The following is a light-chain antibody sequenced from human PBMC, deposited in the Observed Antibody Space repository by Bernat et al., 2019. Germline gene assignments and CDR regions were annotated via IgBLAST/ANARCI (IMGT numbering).Light chain of an antibody. V-gene: IGLV3-1*01. J-gene: IGLJ2*01. CDR2: QDS. CDR1: NLGNKY. CDR3: LAWDSRTAV. Sequence: SSELTQPPSVSVSPGQTATIVCSGDNLGNKYVPWYQQKSGQPPLLVIFQDSQRPSGIPARFSGSSSGNTATLTISETQAVDEAAYYCLAWDSRTAVFGGGTELTVL.